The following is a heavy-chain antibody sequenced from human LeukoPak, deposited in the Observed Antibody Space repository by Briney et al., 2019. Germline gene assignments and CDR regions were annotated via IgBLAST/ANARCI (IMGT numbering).Heavy chain of an antibody. Sequence: PGGSLRLSCAASGFTFDDYGMSWARQAPGKGLEWVSGINWNGGSTGYADSVKGRFTISRDNAKNSLYLQMNSLRAEDTALYYCARVKGDYAGWRAFDIWGQGTMVTVSS. D-gene: IGHD4-23*01. J-gene: IGHJ3*02. CDR2: INWNGGST. CDR1: GFTFDDYG. V-gene: IGHV3-20*04. CDR3: ARVKGDYAGWRAFDI.